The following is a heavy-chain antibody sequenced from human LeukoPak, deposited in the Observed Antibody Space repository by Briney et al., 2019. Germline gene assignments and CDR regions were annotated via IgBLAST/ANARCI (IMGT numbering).Heavy chain of an antibody. CDR2: ISYDGSNK. Sequence: GGSLRLSCAASGFTFSSYGMHWVRQAPGKGLEWVAVISYDGSNKYYADSVKGRFTISRDNSKNTLYLQMNSLRAEDTAVYYCARDGGVVLLWFGELDYWGQGTLVTVSS. D-gene: IGHD3-10*01. J-gene: IGHJ4*02. CDR3: ARDGGVVLLWFGELDY. CDR1: GFTFSSYG. V-gene: IGHV3-30*03.